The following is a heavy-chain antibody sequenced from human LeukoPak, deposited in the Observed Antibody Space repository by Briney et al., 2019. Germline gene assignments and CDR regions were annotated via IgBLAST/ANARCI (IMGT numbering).Heavy chain of an antibody. D-gene: IGHD3-16*01. J-gene: IGHJ6*03. V-gene: IGHV3-23*01. Sequence: GGSLRLSCAASGFTFSSYGMSWVRQAPGKGLEWVSAISGSGGSTYYADSVKGRFTISRDNSKNSLYLQMNSLRAEDTALYYCAKAHDYGLYYYYMDVWGKGTTVTVSS. CDR3: AKAHDYGLYYYYMDV. CDR2: ISGSGGST. CDR1: GFTFSSYG.